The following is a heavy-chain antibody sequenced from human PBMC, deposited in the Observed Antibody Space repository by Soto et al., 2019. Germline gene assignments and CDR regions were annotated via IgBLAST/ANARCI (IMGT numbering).Heavy chain of an antibody. V-gene: IGHV3-13*01. CDR3: ARDPSGEGFGEVSYGLDV. CDR1: GFTFVSYD. D-gene: IGHD3-10*01. J-gene: IGHJ6*02. Sequence: EVQLVESGGGSVQPGGSLRLSCAGSGFTFVSYDMHWVRPATATGLEWVSSIHMVVDTYYQGSVKGRFTSTRDTVKNSLYLQMNSLRAEDSAVYYCARDPSGEGFGEVSYGLDVWGPGTTVTVSS. CDR2: IHMVVDT.